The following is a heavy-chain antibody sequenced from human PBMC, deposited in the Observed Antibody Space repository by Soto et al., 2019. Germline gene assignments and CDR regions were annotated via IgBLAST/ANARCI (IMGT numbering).Heavy chain of an antibody. D-gene: IGHD3-22*01. CDR1: GGSISSGGYY. CDR3: ARAAYYYDSSGYYYFDY. V-gene: IGHV4-31*03. J-gene: IGHJ4*02. Sequence: SETLSLTCTVSGGSISSGGYYWSWIRQHPGKGLEWIGYIYYSGSTYYNPSLKSRVTISVDTSKNQFSLKLSSVTAADTAVYYCARAAYYYDSSGYYYFDYWGQGTLVTVSS. CDR2: IYYSGST.